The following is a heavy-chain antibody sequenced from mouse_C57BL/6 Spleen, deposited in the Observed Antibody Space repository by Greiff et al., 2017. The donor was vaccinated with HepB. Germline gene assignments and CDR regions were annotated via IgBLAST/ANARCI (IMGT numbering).Heavy chain of an antibody. V-gene: IGHV5-17*01. J-gene: IGHJ3*01. CDR1: GFTFSDYG. CDR2: ISSGSSTI. D-gene: IGHD1-1*01. CDR3: ARGLFATVAAY. Sequence: EVQLVESGGGLVKPGGSLKLSCAASGFTFSDYGMHWVRQAPEKGLEWVAYISSGSSTIYYADTVKGRFTISRDNAKNTLFLQMTSLRSEDTAMYYCARGLFATVAAYWGQGTLVTVSA.